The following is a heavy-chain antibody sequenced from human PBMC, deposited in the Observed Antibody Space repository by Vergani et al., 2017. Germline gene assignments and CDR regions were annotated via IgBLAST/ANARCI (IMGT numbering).Heavy chain of an antibody. J-gene: IGHJ6*02. V-gene: IGHV3-66*02. CDR3: ASGGIVVVNYYYYGMDV. Sequence: EVQLVESGGGLVQPGGSLRLSCAASGFTVSSNYMSWVRQAPGKGLEWVSVIYSGGSTYYADSVKGRFTISRDNSKNTLYLQMNSLRAEDTAVYYCASGGIVVVNYYYYGMDVWGQGTTVTVSS. CDR1: GFTVSSNY. D-gene: IGHD2-21*01. CDR2: IYSGGST.